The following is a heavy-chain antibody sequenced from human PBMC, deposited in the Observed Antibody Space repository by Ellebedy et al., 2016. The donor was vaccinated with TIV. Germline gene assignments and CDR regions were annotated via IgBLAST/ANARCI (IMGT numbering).Heavy chain of an antibody. CDR3: AKSHDSSGYHYVGAFDI. D-gene: IGHD3-22*01. CDR2: ISGTGGDT. Sequence: PGGSLRLSCAASGFTFSSYAMSWVRQAPGKGLEWVSVISGTGGDTYYADSVKGRFTISRDNAKNTLYLQMHSLRAEDTAVYYCAKSHDSSGYHYVGAFDIWGQGTMVTASS. J-gene: IGHJ3*02. V-gene: IGHV3-23*01. CDR1: GFTFSSYA.